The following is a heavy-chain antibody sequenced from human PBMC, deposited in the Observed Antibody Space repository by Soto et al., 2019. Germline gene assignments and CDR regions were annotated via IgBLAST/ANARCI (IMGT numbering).Heavy chain of an antibody. CDR3: ARDGGSYYLDY. Sequence: EVQLVESGGGLVQPGGSLRLSCAASGFTFSRYAMHWVRQAPGKGLEYVSAISSNGGSTYYPNSMKGRFTISRDNSKNTLYLQMGSLRAEDMAVYYCARDGGSYYLDYWGQGTLVTVSS. CDR1: GFTFSRYA. D-gene: IGHD1-26*01. V-gene: IGHV3-64*01. CDR2: ISSNGGST. J-gene: IGHJ4*02.